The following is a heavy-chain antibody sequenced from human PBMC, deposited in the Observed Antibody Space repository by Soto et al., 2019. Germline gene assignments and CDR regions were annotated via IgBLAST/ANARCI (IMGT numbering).Heavy chain of an antibody. CDR1: GYTLTELS. D-gene: IGHD2-2*01. CDR2: FDPEDGET. Sequence: GASVKVSCKVSGYTLTELSMHWVRQAPGKGLEWMGGFDPEDGETIYAQKFQGRVTMTEDTSTDTAYMELSSLRSEDTAVYYCATTISVVPAAMAFDYWGQGTLVTVSS. V-gene: IGHV1-24*01. CDR3: ATTISVVPAAMAFDY. J-gene: IGHJ4*02.